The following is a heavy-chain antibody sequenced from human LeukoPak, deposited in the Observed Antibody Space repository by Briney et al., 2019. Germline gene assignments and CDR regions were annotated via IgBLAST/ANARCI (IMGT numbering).Heavy chain of an antibody. V-gene: IGHV3-30*02. D-gene: IGHD6-13*01. CDR3: ARDHTGGIAAAGYEMSWLHNYYYYYMDV. J-gene: IGHJ6*03. CDR2: IRYDGSNR. Sequence: GGSLRLSCAASGFTFSDYGMHWVRQAPGKGLVWVAFIRYDGSNRNYADSVKGRFTVSRDNSKNTLYLQMNSLRAEDTAVCYCARDHTGGIAAAGYEMSWLHNYYYYYMDVWGKGTTVTVSS. CDR1: GFTFSDYG.